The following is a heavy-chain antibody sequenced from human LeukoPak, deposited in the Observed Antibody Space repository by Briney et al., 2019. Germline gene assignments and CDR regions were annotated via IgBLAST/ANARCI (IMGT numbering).Heavy chain of an antibody. D-gene: IGHD4-17*01. V-gene: IGHV3-21*01. CDR1: GFTFSSYS. CDR3: ARDDYGDYEGNYFDY. J-gene: IGHJ4*02. CDR2: ISSSSSYI. Sequence: PGGSLRLSCAASGFTFSSYSMNWVRQAPGKGLEWVSSISSSSSYIYYADSVKGRFTISRDNAKNSLYLQMNRLRAEDTAVYYCARDDYGDYEGNYFDYWGQGTLVTVSS.